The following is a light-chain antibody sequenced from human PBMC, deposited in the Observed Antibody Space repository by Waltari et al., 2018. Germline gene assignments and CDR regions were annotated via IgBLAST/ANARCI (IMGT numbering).Light chain of an antibody. Sequence: SSELTPDHAVSVALGQTGRSTCQWGSLTSYYATWCRNNPGQHPVLVIFGKNVRPSGIPDRFAASKSGNTASMTSTGAQAEDEADYYCHSRDSRGNPWVFGGGTMLTVL. CDR3: HSRDSRGNPWV. V-gene: IGLV3-19*01. CDR1: SLTSYY. CDR2: GKN. J-gene: IGLJ3*02.